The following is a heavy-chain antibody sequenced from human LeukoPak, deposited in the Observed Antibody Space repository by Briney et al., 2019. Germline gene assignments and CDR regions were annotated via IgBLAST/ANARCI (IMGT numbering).Heavy chain of an antibody. J-gene: IGHJ4*02. CDR1: GFTVSSNY. CDR2: IYGGGST. D-gene: IGHD3-10*01. V-gene: IGHV3-53*01. Sequence: PGGSLRLSCAASGFTVSSNYMTWVRQAPGKGLEWVSVIYGGGSTYYADSVKGRFTISRDNSKNTLYLQMNSLRAEDTAVYYCARGGYASGSYSAHFDNWGQGTLVTVSS. CDR3: ARGGYASGSYSAHFDN.